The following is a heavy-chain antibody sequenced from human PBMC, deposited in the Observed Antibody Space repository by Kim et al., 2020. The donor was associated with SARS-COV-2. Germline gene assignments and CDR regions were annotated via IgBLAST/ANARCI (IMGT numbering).Heavy chain of an antibody. CDR2: IIPIFGTA. CDR3: ASSGYYYDSSGYKPFDY. J-gene: IGHJ4*02. V-gene: IGHV1-69*13. D-gene: IGHD3-22*01. Sequence: SVKVSCKASGGTFSSYAISWVRQAPGQGLEWMGGIIPIFGTANYAQKFQGRVTITADESTSTAYMELSSLRSEDTAVYYCASSGYYYDSSGYKPFDYWGQGTLVTVSS. CDR1: GGTFSSYA.